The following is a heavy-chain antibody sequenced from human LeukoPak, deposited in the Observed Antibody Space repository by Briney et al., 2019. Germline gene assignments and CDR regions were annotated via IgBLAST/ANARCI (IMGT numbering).Heavy chain of an antibody. Sequence: GASVKVSCKASGYTFTSYYMHWVRQAPGQGLEWMGIINPSGGSTSYAQKFQGRVTMTRDMSTSTVYMEMSRLRSDDTAVYYCARDSRRGYSYGYPLDYWGQGTLVTVSS. V-gene: IGHV1-46*01. CDR3: ARDSRRGYSYGYPLDY. CDR2: INPSGGST. J-gene: IGHJ4*02. CDR1: GYTFTSYY. D-gene: IGHD5-18*01.